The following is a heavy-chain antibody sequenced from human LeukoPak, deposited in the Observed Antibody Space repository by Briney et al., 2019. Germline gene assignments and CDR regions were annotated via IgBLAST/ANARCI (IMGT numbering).Heavy chain of an antibody. CDR1: GGSFSGYY. CDR2: INHSGST. J-gene: IGHJ5*02. V-gene: IGHV4-34*01. D-gene: IGHD5-18*01. Sequence: PSETLSLTCAVYGGSFSGYYWSWIRQTPGKGLEWIGEINHSGSTNYNPSLKSRVTISVDTSKNQFSLKLSSVTAADTAVYYCARGIGIQLWSGLFDPWGQGTLVTVSS. CDR3: ARGIGIQLWSGLFDP.